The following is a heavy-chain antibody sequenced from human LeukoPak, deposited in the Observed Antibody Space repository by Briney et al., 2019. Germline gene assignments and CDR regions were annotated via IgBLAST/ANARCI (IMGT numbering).Heavy chain of an antibody. D-gene: IGHD6-13*01. Sequence: SVKVSCKAHGGTFSNYAVSWVRQAPGQGLEWMGEIIPIFDTTNYAQKYQGRVTITTDESTSTAYMELSGLRSEDTALYYCAGMVSPTAAGTGYFDPWGQGTLVTVSS. V-gene: IGHV1-69*05. J-gene: IGHJ5*02. CDR1: GGTFSNYA. CDR2: IIPIFDTT. CDR3: AGMVSPTAAGTGYFDP.